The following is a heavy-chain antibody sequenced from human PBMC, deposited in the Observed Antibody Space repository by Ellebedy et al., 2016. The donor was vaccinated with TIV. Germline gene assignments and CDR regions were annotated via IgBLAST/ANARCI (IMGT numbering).Heavy chain of an antibody. CDR1: GFTFRTYE. D-gene: IGHD2-15*01. CDR2: ISSSGSNV. V-gene: IGHV3-48*03. CDR3: ARGEHDATAYYFYGLDV. Sequence: GESLKISCAASGFTFRTYEMNWVRQAPGKGLEWVSYISSSGSNVYYADSVKGRFTISRDNARGSIYLQMNSLRVEDTALYYCARGEHDATAYYFYGLDVWGQGTTVTVSS. J-gene: IGHJ6*02.